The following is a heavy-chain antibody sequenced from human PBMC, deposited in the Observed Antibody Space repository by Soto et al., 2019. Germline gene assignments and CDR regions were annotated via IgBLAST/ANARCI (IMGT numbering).Heavy chain of an antibody. J-gene: IGHJ6*03. CDR1: GGTFSSYT. D-gene: IGHD6-13*01. CDR2: IIPILGIA. CDR3: ARDQGGAAEGYMDV. Sequence: QVQLVQSGAEVKKPGSSVKVSCKASGGTFSSYTISWVRQAPGQGLEWMGRIIPILGIANYAQKFQGRVTITADKSTSTAYMELSSLRSEDTAVHYCARDQGGAAEGYMDVWGKGTTVTVSS. V-gene: IGHV1-69*08.